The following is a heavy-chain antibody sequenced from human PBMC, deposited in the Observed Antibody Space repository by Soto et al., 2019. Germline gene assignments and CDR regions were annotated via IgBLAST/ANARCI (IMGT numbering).Heavy chain of an antibody. J-gene: IGHJ6*02. Sequence: ASVKVSCKASGYTFTSYAMHWVRQAPGQRLEWMGWINAGNGNTKYSRKFQGRVTITRDTSASTAYIELNSLRSEDTAVYYCARSYSGYDLDYYCYGMDVWGQGTTVTGSS. CDR1: GYTFTSYA. CDR2: INAGNGNT. D-gene: IGHD5-12*01. CDR3: ARSYSGYDLDYYCYGMDV. V-gene: IGHV1-3*01.